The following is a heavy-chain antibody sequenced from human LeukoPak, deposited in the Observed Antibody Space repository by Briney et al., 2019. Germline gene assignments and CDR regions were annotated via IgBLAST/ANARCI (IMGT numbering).Heavy chain of an antibody. CDR1: GFTFSSYG. CDR2: ISGSGGST. D-gene: IGHD3-10*01. V-gene: IGHV3-23*01. J-gene: IGHJ4*02. Sequence: GGSLRLSCAASGFTFSSYGMHWVRQAPGKGLEWVSAISGSGGSTYYADSVKGRFTISRDNSKNTLYLQMNSLRAEDTAVYYCAKDRYGFGELPIDYWGQGTLVTVSS. CDR3: AKDRYGFGELPIDY.